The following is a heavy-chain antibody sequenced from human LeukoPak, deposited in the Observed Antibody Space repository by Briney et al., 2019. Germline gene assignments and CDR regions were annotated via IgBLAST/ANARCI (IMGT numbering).Heavy chain of an antibody. V-gene: IGHV3-23*01. D-gene: IGHD3-3*01. CDR3: AKVPNYDFWSGYYTADV. J-gene: IGHJ6*02. CDR1: GFPFSGYA. Sequence: PGGSLRLSCAASGFPFSGYALNWVRQAPGKGLEWVSAISGSGGTIFYADSVKGRFTISRDNSKNTLYLQMNSLRAEDTAVYYCAKVPNYDFWSGYYTADVWGQGTTVTVSS. CDR2: ISGSGGTI.